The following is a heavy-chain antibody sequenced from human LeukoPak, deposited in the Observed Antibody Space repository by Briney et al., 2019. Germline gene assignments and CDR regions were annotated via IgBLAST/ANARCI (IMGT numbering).Heavy chain of an antibody. CDR3: ARVQLGSYYYMDV. Sequence: GGSLRLSCAASEFTVSSNYMSWVRQAPGKGLEWVSVIYSGGSTYYADSVKGRFTISRDNSKNTLYLQMNSLRAEDTAVYYCARVQLGSYYYMDVWGKGTTVTISS. CDR2: IYSGGST. D-gene: IGHD1-1*01. J-gene: IGHJ6*03. V-gene: IGHV3-66*01. CDR1: EFTVSSNY.